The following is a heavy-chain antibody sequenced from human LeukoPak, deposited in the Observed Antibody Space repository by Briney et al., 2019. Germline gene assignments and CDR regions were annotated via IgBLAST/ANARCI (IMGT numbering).Heavy chain of an antibody. J-gene: IGHJ4*02. CDR1: GYTFTGYY. Sequence: ASVKVSCKASGYTFTGYYMHWLRQAPGQGLQWMGWINPNSGDPNYAQNFQGRVTMTRDTSISTAYMELNTLTSDDTAVFYCARGGDGNRRDFDYWGQGTLVTVSS. CDR2: INPNSGDP. CDR3: ARGGDGNRRDFDY. V-gene: IGHV1-2*02. D-gene: IGHD5-24*01.